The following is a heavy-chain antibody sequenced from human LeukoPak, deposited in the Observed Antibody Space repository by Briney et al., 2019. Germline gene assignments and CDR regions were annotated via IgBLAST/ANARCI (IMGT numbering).Heavy chain of an antibody. Sequence: ASVKVSGKTSGYTFTNYYVHWVRQAPGQGLEWMGYIIPDSGGADYDQRFQGRVTLTRDKSISTVYMELRSLSSNDTATYYCSTEDKYCSGGNCGKYWGQGTLVTVSS. V-gene: IGHV1-2*02. D-gene: IGHD2-15*01. CDR2: IIPDSGGA. CDR1: GYTFTNYY. J-gene: IGHJ4*02. CDR3: STEDKYCSGGNCGKY.